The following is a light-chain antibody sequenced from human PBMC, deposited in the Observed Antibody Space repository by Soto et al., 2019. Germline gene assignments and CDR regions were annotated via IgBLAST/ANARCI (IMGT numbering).Light chain of an antibody. V-gene: IGKV3-20*01. J-gene: IGKJ4*01. CDR3: QQYGSSPPT. Sequence: EIVLTQSPGTLSLSPGERATLSCRDSQSISKNFLAWYQQKPGQAPRLLISGASNRATGIPDRFSGSGSGTDFSLTIDRLEPEDLAVYFCQQYGSSPPTFGAGTKVAIK. CDR2: GAS. CDR1: QSISKNF.